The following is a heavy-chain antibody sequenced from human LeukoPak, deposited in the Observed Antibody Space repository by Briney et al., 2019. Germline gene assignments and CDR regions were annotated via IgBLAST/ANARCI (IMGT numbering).Heavy chain of an antibody. V-gene: IGHV4-39*07. CDR3: ALSTQYYFDY. CDR1: GGSISSSSYY. Sequence: SETLSLTCTVSGGSISSSSYYWGWIRQPPGKGLEWIGSIYYSGSTYYNPSLKSRVTISVDTSKTQFSLKLSSVTAADTAVYYCALSTQYYFDYWGAKTPVTVSS. D-gene: IGHD2-2*01. J-gene: IGHJ4*02. CDR2: IYYSGST.